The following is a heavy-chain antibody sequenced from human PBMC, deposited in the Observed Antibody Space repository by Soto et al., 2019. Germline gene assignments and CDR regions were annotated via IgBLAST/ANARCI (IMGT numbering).Heavy chain of an antibody. V-gene: IGHV3-30-3*01. J-gene: IGHJ3*02. D-gene: IGHD5-18*01. CDR2: ISYDGSNK. CDR1: GFTFSSYA. CDR3: ASRLTETWIQLWLGDAFDI. Sequence: GGSLRLSCAASGFTFSSYAMHWVHQAPGKGLEWVAVISYDGSNKYYADSVKGRFTISRDNSKNTLYLQMNSLRAEDTAVYYCASRLTETWIQLWLGDAFDIWGQGTMVTVSS.